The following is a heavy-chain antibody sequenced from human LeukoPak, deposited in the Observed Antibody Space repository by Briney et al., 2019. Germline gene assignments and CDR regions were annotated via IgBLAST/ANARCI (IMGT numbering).Heavy chain of an antibody. J-gene: IGHJ4*02. D-gene: IGHD4-17*01. CDR3: ARDPDYGDPGPFWDY. V-gene: IGHV3-30*03. CDR2: ISYDGSNK. Sequence: GGSLRLSCAASGFTFSSYGMHWVRQAPGKGLEWVAVISYDGSNKYYADSVKGRFTISRDNSKNTLYLQMNSLRADDTAVYYCARDPDYGDPGPFWDYWGQGTLVTVSS. CDR1: GFTFSSYG.